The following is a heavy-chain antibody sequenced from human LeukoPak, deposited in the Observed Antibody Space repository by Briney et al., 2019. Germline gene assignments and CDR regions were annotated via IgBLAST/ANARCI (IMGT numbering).Heavy chain of an antibody. Sequence: PGESLKISCKGSGYSFTSYWIGWVRQMPGKGLEWMGIIYPGDSDTRYSPSFQGQVTISADKSISTAYLQWSSLKASDTAMYYCARQLVAATRGRWFDPWGQGTLVTVSS. J-gene: IGHJ5*02. CDR3: ARQLVAATRGRWFDP. D-gene: IGHD2-15*01. CDR2: IYPGDSDT. V-gene: IGHV5-51*01. CDR1: GYSFTSYW.